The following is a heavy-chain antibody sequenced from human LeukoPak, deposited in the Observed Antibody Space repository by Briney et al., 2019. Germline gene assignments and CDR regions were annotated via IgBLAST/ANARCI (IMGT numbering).Heavy chain of an antibody. V-gene: IGHV1-2*02. CDR3: ARGDFQVTRAFDY. CDR1: GYTFTVYY. Sequence: ASVKVSCKASGYTFTVYYMHWVRQAPGQGLGWMGWINPNSGDTNYAQKFQGRVTMTSDTSINTASMEMSRLRSDDTAVYYCARGDFQVTRAFDYWGQGILVTVSS. CDR2: INPNSGDT. D-gene: IGHD5-18*01. J-gene: IGHJ4*02.